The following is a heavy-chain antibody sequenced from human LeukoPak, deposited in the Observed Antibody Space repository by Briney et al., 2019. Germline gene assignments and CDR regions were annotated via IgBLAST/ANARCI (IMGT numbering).Heavy chain of an antibody. D-gene: IGHD3-10*01. J-gene: IGHJ6*02. V-gene: IGHV1-58*02. CDR3: AALLLWFGESPSEDYYGMDV. Sequence: LEASVKVSCKASGFTFTSSAMQWVRQARGQRLEWIGWIVVGSGNTNYAHKFQERVTITRDMSTSTAYMELSSLRSEDTAVYYCAALLLWFGESPSEDYYGMDVWGQGTTVTVSS. CDR2: IVVGSGNT. CDR1: GFTFTSSA.